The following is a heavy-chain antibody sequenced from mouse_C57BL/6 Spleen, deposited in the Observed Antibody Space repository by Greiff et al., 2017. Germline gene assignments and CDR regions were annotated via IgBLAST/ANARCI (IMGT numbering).Heavy chain of an antibody. CDR1: GFTFSSYG. CDR2: ISSGGSYT. CDR3: ARDYGKGDY. D-gene: IGHD1-1*01. Sequence: VQLQQSGGDLVKPGGSLKLSCAASGFTFSSYGMSWVRQTPDKRLEWVATISSGGSYTYYPDSVKGRFTISRDNAKNTLYLQMSSLKSEDTAMYYCARDYGKGDYWGQGTTLTVSS. J-gene: IGHJ2*01. V-gene: IGHV5-6*01.